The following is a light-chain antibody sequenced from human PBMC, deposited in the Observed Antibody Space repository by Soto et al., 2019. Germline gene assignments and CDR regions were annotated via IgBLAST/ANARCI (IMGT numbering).Light chain of an antibody. Sequence: QSELTQPPSASGTPGQRVAISCSGSSSNIGSNTVNWYQQLPGTAPKLLIYSNNQRPSGVPDRFSGSKSGTSASLAISGLQSEDEADYYCAAWDDSLNVVFGGGTKLTVL. V-gene: IGLV1-44*01. CDR3: AAWDDSLNVV. J-gene: IGLJ2*01. CDR1: SSNIGSNT. CDR2: SNN.